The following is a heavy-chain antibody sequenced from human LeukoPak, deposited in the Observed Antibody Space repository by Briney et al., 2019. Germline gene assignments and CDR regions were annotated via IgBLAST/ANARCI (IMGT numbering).Heavy chain of an antibody. CDR3: ARLAFCTNAVCFSNYYYSMDV. D-gene: IGHD2-8*01. V-gene: IGHV5-51*01. J-gene: IGHJ6*03. CDR2: IYPDDSDT. CDR1: GYSFTSYW. Sequence: ESLKISCKGSGYSFTSYWIGWVRQMPGKGLEWMGIIYPDDSDTKYGPSFQGQVTISADKSISTAYLQWSSLKASDTAMYYCARLAFCTNAVCFSNYYYSMDVWGRGTTVTVSS.